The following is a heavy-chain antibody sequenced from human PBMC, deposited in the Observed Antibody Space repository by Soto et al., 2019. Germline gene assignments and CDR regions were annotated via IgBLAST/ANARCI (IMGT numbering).Heavy chain of an antibody. CDR1: GFTFSTYN. V-gene: IGHV3-21*01. CDR3: AREDTYGLAYFDY. CDR2: ISTGSTYI. Sequence: EVQLVESGGGLVKPGGSLRLSCAASGFTFSTYNMNWVRQAPGKGLEWVSSISTGSTYISYSDSVRGRFIISRDNAKNSLYLQMNSLRAEDTAVYYCAREDTYGLAYFDYWGQGTLVTVSS. J-gene: IGHJ4*02. D-gene: IGHD5-18*01.